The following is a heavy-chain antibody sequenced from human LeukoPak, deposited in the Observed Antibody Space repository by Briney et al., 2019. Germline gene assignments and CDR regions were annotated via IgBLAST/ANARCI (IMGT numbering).Heavy chain of an antibody. CDR1: GFTFSTYA. CDR3: AREGRRDCAFDI. V-gene: IGHV3-30*04. J-gene: IGHJ3*02. D-gene: IGHD2-21*01. CDR2: MSNDGRYE. Sequence: GRSLRLSCAASGFTFSTYAMHWVRQAPGKGLEWVAVMSNDGRYEHYADSLKDRFTISRDNSKNTLYLQMNSLRAEDTAVYYCAREGRRDCAFDIWDQGTMVTVSS.